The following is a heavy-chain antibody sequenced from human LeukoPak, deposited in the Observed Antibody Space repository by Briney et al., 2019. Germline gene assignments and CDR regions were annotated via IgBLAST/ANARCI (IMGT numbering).Heavy chain of an antibody. CDR2: IWYDGSNK. CDR1: EFTFSRYN. D-gene: IGHD5-18*01. V-gene: IGHV3-33*08. CDR3: ARELQLWLPDY. Sequence: PGASLRFSCASSEFTFSRYNMNWARQAPRKGLEWEAVIWYDGSNKYYADSVKGRFTISKDNSKNTLDLQMNSLRAEDTAVYYCARELQLWLPDYWGQGTLVTVSS. J-gene: IGHJ4*02.